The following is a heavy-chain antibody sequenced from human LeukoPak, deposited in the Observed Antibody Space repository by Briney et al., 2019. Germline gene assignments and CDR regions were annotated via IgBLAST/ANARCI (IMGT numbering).Heavy chain of an antibody. CDR1: GFTFSSYA. D-gene: IGHD4-17*01. J-gene: IGHJ3*02. CDR2: ISGSGGST. CDR3: ARDGPTMTTVTTGAFDI. Sequence: GGSLRLSCAASGFTFSSYAMSWVRQAPGKGLEWVSAISGSGGSTYYADSVKGRFTISRDNSKNTLYLQMNSLRAEDTAVYYCARDGPTMTTVTTGAFDIWGQGTMVTVSS. V-gene: IGHV3-23*01.